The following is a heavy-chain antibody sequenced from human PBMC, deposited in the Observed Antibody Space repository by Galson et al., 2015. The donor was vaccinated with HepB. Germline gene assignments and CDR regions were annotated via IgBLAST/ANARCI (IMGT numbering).Heavy chain of an antibody. CDR3: VKDGMEDSSSWYYFDY. J-gene: IGHJ4*02. CDR2: ISSNGGST. D-gene: IGHD6-13*01. V-gene: IGHV3-64D*06. Sequence: SLRLSCAASGFTFSSYAMHWVRQAPGKGLEYVSAISSNGGSTYYADSVKGRFTISRDNSKNTLYLQMSSLRAEDTAVYYCVKDGMEDSSSWYYFDYWGQGTLVTVSS. CDR1: GFTFSSYA.